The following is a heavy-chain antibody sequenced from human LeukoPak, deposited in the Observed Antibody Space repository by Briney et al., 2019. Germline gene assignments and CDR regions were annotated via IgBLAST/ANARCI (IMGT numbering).Heavy chain of an antibody. CDR1: GYSFTTYW. Sequence: GESLRISCKGSGYSFTTYWIAWVRQMPGRGLEWMGIISPDDSEIRYSPSFRGQVTISADKSISTAYLQWSRLKASDTAIYYCARHEGSGSYYSYWGQGTLVTVSS. CDR2: ISPDDSEI. CDR3: ARHEGSGSYYSY. D-gene: IGHD1-26*01. J-gene: IGHJ4*02. V-gene: IGHV5-51*01.